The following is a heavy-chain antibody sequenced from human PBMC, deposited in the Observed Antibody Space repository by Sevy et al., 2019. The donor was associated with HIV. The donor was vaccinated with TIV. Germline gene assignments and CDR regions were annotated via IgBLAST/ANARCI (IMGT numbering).Heavy chain of an antibody. CDR3: LSEGGDWFDP. D-gene: IGHD3-16*01. J-gene: IGHJ5*02. Sequence: GGSLRLSCAASAFTFRSDWMHWVRQAPGKGLVWVSRINRDGSSTAYADSVKGRFTISRDNAKNTLYLQMNSLRAEDTSVYYCLSEGGDWFDPWGQGTLVTVSS. V-gene: IGHV3-74*01. CDR2: INRDGSST. CDR1: AFTFRSDW.